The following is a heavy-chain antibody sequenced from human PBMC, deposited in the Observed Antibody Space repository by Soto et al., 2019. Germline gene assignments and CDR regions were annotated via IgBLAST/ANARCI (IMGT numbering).Heavy chain of an antibody. CDR3: ARVPGLGWFDP. CDR2: IYYSGST. D-gene: IGHD3-16*01. J-gene: IGHJ5*02. Sequence: QVQLQESGPGLVKPSETLSLTCTVSGGSISSYYWSWIRQPPGKGLEWIGYIYYSGSTNYNPSLKSRVTTSVDTSKNQFSLKLSSVTAADTAVYYCARVPGLGWFDPWGQGTLVTVSS. V-gene: IGHV4-59*01. CDR1: GGSISSYY.